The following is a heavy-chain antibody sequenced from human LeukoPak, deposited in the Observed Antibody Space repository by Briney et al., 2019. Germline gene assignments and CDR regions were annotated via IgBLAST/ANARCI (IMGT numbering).Heavy chain of an antibody. V-gene: IGHV4-4*02. D-gene: IGHD1-26*01. J-gene: IGHJ4*02. CDR1: GGSISSTNW. CDR3: SRESGAFSPFGH. Sequence: SETLSLTCGVSGGSISSTNWWSWVRQPPGQGLEWIGEISLSGRTNYNPSLKSRVTMSLDESKNQVSLNLASETAADTAVYYCSRESGAFSPFGHWGQGTLVTVTS. CDR2: ISLSGRT.